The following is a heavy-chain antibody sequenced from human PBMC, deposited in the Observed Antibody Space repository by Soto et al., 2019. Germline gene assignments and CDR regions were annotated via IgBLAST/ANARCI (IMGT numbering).Heavy chain of an antibody. Sequence: GASVKVSCKASGYTFTSYYMHWVRQAPGQGLEWMGIINPRGGSTSYAQKFQGRVTMTRDTSTSTVYMELSSLRSEDTAVYYCARGPSKKTTPRYAPGAFDIWGQGTMVTVSS. CDR2: INPRGGST. J-gene: IGHJ3*02. CDR3: ARGPSKKTTPRYAPGAFDI. D-gene: IGHD4-17*01. V-gene: IGHV1-46*03. CDR1: GYTFTSYY.